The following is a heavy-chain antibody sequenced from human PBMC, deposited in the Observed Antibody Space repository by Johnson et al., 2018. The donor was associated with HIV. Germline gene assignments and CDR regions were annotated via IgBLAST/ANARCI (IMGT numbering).Heavy chain of an antibody. Sequence: VQLVESGGGVVQPGRSLRLSCAASGFTFSSYAMHWVRQAPGKGLEWVAVISFDGKNKFYADSVKGRFTISRDSSKNTLYLQMNSLRAEYTAVYYCAREGQEFNDAFDIWGQGTMVTVSS. CDR1: GFTFSSYA. CDR3: AREGQEFNDAFDI. D-gene: IGHD3-10*01. CDR2: ISFDGKNK. J-gene: IGHJ3*02. V-gene: IGHV3-30*04.